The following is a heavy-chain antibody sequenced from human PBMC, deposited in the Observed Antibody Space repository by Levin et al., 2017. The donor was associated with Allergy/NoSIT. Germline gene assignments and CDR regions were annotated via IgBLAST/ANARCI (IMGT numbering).Heavy chain of an antibody. CDR2: IWHDGSHK. CDR3: ARDPHRFNSSGFFDY. CDR1: EFIFSDYA. D-gene: IGHD6-25*01. J-gene: IGHJ4*02. Sequence: GGSLRLSCAASEFIFSDYAIHWVRQSPGKGLEWLAIIWHDGSHKNYSDSVKGRFIISRDSSKHTVYLEMNNLRVEDTAVYYCARDPHRFNSSGFFDYWGQGNAVTVSS. V-gene: IGHV3-33*01.